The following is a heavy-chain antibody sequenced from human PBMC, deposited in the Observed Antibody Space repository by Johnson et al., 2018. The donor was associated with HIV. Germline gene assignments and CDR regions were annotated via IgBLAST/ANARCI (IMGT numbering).Heavy chain of an antibody. CDR1: GFTFDDYG. CDR3: AREGIAARPGAFDI. Sequence: VQLVESGGGVVRPGGSLRLSRAASGFTFDDYGMNWIRQAPGKGLEWVSGINWNGGSTGYADSVKGRFTISRDNAKNSLYLQMNSRRAEDTALYYCAREGIAARPGAFDIWGQGTMVTVSS. V-gene: IGHV3-20*04. D-gene: IGHD6-6*01. J-gene: IGHJ3*02. CDR2: INWNGGST.